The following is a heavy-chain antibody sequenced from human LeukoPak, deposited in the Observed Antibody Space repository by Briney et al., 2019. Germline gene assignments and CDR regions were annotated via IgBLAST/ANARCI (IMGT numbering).Heavy chain of an antibody. Sequence: GGSLRLSCAASGFTFSSYAMSWVRQAPGKALEWVSAISGSGGYTYYADSVKGRFTLSRDNSKNTLYLQMNSLRAEDTAVYYCAKGVNYYGSGSYFAYWGQGTLVTVSS. V-gene: IGHV3-23*01. CDR3: AKGVNYYGSGSYFAY. CDR1: GFTFSSYA. J-gene: IGHJ4*02. CDR2: ISGSGGYT. D-gene: IGHD3-10*01.